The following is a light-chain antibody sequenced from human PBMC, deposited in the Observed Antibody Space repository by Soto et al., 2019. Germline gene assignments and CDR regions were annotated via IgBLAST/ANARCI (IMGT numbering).Light chain of an antibody. CDR3: QQRYSSSPT. CDR2: AAS. Sequence: DIQMTQSTCSLSASVEDRVIITCRESQSISNHLNWYQQKPGKAPKLLIFAASSLQSGVPSRFSGIISGPDFTLTLRSLQPEDCATYDGQQRYSSSPTVCPWTKVDIK. J-gene: IGKJ1*01. CDR1: QSISNH. V-gene: IGKV1-39*01.